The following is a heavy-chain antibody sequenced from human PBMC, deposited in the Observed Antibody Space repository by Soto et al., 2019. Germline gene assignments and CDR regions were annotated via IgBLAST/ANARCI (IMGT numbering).Heavy chain of an antibody. D-gene: IGHD6-13*01. Sequence: SETLSLTCTVSGGSISSSSYYWGWIRQPPGKGLEWIGSIYYSGSTYYNPSLKSRVTISVDTSKNQFSLKLSSVTAADTAVYYCARQPGYSSSWYYFDYWGQGTLVTVSS. CDR3: ARQPGYSSSWYYFDY. V-gene: IGHV4-39*01. J-gene: IGHJ4*02. CDR1: GGSISSSSYY. CDR2: IYYSGST.